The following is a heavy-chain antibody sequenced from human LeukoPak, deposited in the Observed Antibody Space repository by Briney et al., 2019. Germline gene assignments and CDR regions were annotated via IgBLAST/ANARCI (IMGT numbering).Heavy chain of an antibody. V-gene: IGHV3-15*01. CDR3: TALGXASEY. CDR2: IKSKTDGGTT. CDR1: GLTFSNAW. J-gene: IGHJ4*02. D-gene: IGHD2-15*01. Sequence: GGSLRLSCVGSGLTFSNAWMSWIRQAPGKGLQWVGHIKSKTDGGTTEYAAPVKGRFTISRDESKNTLYLQLNSLKKEDTALXXXTALGXASEYWXQGTLVTVSS.